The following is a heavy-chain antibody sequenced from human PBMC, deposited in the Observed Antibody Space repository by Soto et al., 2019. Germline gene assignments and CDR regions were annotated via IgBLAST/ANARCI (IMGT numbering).Heavy chain of an antibody. CDR2: ISGNGANT. CDR1: GLTFSTYA. Sequence: EVQLLGSGGGLVQPGGSLRLSCAASGLTFSTYAMSWVRQAPGKGLEWVSSISGNGANTYYTDSVKGRFIISRDNSKNPLFLQINSLSAEATALYYLAKVPPNCFGSGGGYYKAGGDYWGQGTLVTVSS. J-gene: IGHJ4*02. V-gene: IGHV3-23*01. CDR3: AKVPPNCFGSGGGYYKAGGDY. D-gene: IGHD3-10*01.